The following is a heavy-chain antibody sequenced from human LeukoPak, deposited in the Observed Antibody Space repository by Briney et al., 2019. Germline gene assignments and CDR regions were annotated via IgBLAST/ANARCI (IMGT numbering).Heavy chain of an antibody. CDR1: GFTFSSYS. CDR2: ISSSSSYI. CDR3: ARDLGDELLWFGELWANYFDY. V-gene: IGHV3-21*01. Sequence: GGSLRLSCAASGFTFSSYSMSWVRQAPGKGLEWVSSISSSSSYIYYADSVKGRFTISRDNAKNSLYLQMNSLRAEDTAVYYCARDLGDELLWFGELWANYFDYWGQGTPVTVSS. D-gene: IGHD3-10*01. J-gene: IGHJ4*02.